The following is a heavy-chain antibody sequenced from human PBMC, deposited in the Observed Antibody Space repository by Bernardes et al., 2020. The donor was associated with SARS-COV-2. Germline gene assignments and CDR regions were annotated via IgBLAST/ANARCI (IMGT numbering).Heavy chain of an antibody. J-gene: IGHJ4*02. Sequence: SETLSLTCTVSGGSISGYYWNWIRLPAGKRLEWIGRIYPTGSTDYNPSLEGRVTMSADRSGNQLSLRLISVTAADTAVYYCARGSISSAWRSEYFFDNWGQGTLVTVSS. CDR3: ARGSISSAWRSEYFFDN. CDR1: GGSISGYY. D-gene: IGHD6-19*01. CDR2: IYPTGST. V-gene: IGHV4-4*07.